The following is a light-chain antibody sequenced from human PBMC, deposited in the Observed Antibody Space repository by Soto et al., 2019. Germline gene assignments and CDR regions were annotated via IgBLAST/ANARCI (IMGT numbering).Light chain of an antibody. CDR3: SSYAGSNKLGV. CDR1: NSDVGGYNY. J-gene: IGLJ2*01. Sequence: QSALTQPPSASGSPGQSVTISCTGTNSDVGGYNYVSWYQQHPGKAPKLMLYDVTKRPSGVPDRFSGSKSGTTASLTVSGLQAEDEADYYCSSYAGSNKLGVFGGGTKLTVL. V-gene: IGLV2-8*01. CDR2: DVT.